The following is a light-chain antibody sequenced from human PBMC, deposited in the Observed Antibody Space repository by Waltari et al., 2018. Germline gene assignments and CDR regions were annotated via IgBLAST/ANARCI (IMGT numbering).Light chain of an antibody. J-gene: IGKJ2*01. CDR2: DAS. V-gene: IGKV1-33*01. CDR1: QDISKY. CDR3: QQYDNLRRT. Sequence: DIQMTQSPSSLSASVGDRVTITCQASQDISKYLNWYQQKPGKAPKLLIYDASNLETGVPSRFSGSGSGTDFTFTISSLQPEDIATYYCQQYDNLRRTFGQGTKLEIK.